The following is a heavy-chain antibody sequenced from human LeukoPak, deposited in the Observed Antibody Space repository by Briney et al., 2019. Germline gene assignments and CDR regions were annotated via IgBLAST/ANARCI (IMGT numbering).Heavy chain of an antibody. CDR1: GFTFNSYS. V-gene: IGHV3-21*01. D-gene: IGHD4-17*01. J-gene: IGHJ4*02. CDR3: ARVAQSYGDYGFIDY. Sequence: GGSLRLSCAASGFTFNSYSMNWVRQAPGKGLEWVSSISSSSSYIYYADSVKGRFTISRDNAKNSLYLQMNSLRAEDTAVYYCARVAQSYGDYGFIDYWGQGTLVTVSS. CDR2: ISSSSSYI.